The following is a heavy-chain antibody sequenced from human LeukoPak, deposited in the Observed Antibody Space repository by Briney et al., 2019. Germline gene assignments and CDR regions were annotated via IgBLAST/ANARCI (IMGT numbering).Heavy chain of an antibody. D-gene: IGHD6-19*01. V-gene: IGHV3-74*01. J-gene: IGHJ4*02. CDR2: TNSDGSST. CDR3: ARAGKQWLVLDFDY. CDR1: GFTFSSFR. Sequence: SGGSLRLSCAASGFTFSSFRMHWVRQAPGKGLVWVSRTNSDGSSTSYADSVKGRFTISRDNAKNSLYLQMNSLRAEDTAVYYCARAGKQWLVLDFDYWGQGTLVTVSS.